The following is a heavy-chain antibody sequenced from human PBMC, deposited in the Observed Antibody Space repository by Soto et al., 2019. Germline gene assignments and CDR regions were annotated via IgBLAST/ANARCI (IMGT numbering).Heavy chain of an antibody. Sequence: SVKVSCKASGGTFSSYDISWVRQAPGQGLEWMGGIIPIFGTANYAQKFQGRVTITADESTSTAYMELSSLRSEDTAVYYCARDKVGYYDSSGYYRVSVPPDYYYGMDVWGQGTTVTV. CDR3: ARDKVGYYDSSGYYRVSVPPDYYYGMDV. J-gene: IGHJ6*02. CDR1: GGTFSSYD. CDR2: IIPIFGTA. D-gene: IGHD3-22*01. V-gene: IGHV1-69*13.